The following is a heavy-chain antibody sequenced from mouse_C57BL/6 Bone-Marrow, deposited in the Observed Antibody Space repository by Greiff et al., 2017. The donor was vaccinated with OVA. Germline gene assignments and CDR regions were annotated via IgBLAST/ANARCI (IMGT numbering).Heavy chain of an antibody. J-gene: IGHJ3*01. D-gene: IGHD3-3*01. CDR3: TRHEGPAWFAY. V-gene: IGHV5-12*01. Sequence: EVQGVESGGGLVQPGGSLKLSCAASGFTFSDYYMYWVRQTPEKRLEWVAYISNGGGSTYYPDTVKGRFTISRDNAKNTLYLQMSRLKSEDTAMYYCTRHEGPAWFAYWGQGTLVTVSA. CDR1: GFTFSDYY. CDR2: ISNGGGST.